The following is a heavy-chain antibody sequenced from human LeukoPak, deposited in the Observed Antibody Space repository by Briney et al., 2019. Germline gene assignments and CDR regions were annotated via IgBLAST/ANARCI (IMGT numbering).Heavy chain of an antibody. CDR1: GFSLSSCE. D-gene: IGHD2-15*01. CDR2: ISTSGSTK. V-gene: IGHV3-48*03. CDR3: ARANWAGIEAPATDY. Sequence: PGGSLRLSCAASGFSLSSCEVNWVRQAPGKGLEWVSYISTSGSTKYYADSVKGRFTISRDNSKNTLYLQVNSLQAEDTAVYFCARANWAGIEAPATDYWGQGTLVTVSS. J-gene: IGHJ4*02.